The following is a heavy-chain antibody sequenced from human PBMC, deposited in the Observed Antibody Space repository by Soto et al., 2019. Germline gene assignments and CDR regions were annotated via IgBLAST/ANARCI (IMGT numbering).Heavy chain of an antibody. Sequence: SQTLSITCDISGDSVSGNSASWNWIRQSPSRGLEWLGRTYYRSKWYNDYAVSVKSRITINSDTSKNQFSVQLNSVTPEDTAVYYCARGPPAAGTDFDSWGQGTLVTVSS. CDR3: ARGPPAAGTDFDS. V-gene: IGHV6-1*01. D-gene: IGHD6-13*01. CDR1: GDSVSGNSAS. J-gene: IGHJ4*02. CDR2: TYYRSKWYN.